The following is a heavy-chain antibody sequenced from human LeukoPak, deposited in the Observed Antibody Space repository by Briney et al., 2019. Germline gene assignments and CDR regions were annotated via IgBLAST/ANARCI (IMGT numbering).Heavy chain of an antibody. Sequence: GGSLRLSCAASGFTFSSYSMNWVRQAPGKGLEWVSYISSSSSTIYYADSVKGRFTISRDNAKNSVYLQMNSLRAEDTAVYYCARDYYYDSSGFEFDAFDIWGQGTMVTVSS. V-gene: IGHV3-48*01. CDR2: ISSSSSTI. D-gene: IGHD3-22*01. J-gene: IGHJ3*02. CDR3: ARDYYYDSSGFEFDAFDI. CDR1: GFTFSSYS.